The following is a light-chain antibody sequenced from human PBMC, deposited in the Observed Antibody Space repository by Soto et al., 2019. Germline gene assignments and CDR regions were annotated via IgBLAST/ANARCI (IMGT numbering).Light chain of an antibody. CDR3: CSYAGSYTHYV. J-gene: IGLJ1*01. V-gene: IGLV2-11*01. Sequence: QSALTQPRSVSGSPGQSVTISCTGTSSDVGGYNYVSWYQQHPGKAPKLMIYDVSKRPSGVPDRCSGSKSGNTASLTISGLQAEDEADYYCCSYAGSYTHYVFGLGTKLTVL. CDR1: SSDVGGYNY. CDR2: DVS.